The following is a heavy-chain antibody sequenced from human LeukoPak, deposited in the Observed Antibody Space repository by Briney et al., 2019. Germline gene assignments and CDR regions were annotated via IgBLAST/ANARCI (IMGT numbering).Heavy chain of an antibody. CDR1: GYSISSGYY. D-gene: IGHD2-15*01. CDR2: IYYSGGT. V-gene: IGHV4-38-2*02. CDR3: AREHCSGGSCYSIYYYYYMDV. Sequence: SETLSLTCTVSGYSISSGYYWGWIRQPPGKGLEWIGSIYYSGGTYYNPSLKSRVTISVDTSKNQFSLKLSSVTAADTAVYYCAREHCSGGSCYSIYYYYYMDVWGKGTTVTVSS. J-gene: IGHJ6*03.